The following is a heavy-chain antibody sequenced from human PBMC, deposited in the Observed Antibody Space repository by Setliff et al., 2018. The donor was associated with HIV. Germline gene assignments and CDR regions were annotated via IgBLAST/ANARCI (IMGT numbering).Heavy chain of an antibody. V-gene: IGHV4-4*09. J-gene: IGHJ5*02. CDR3: ARHSGVASPNWFDP. D-gene: IGHD3-10*01. CDR1: GGSISGHY. Sequence: SETLSLTCTVSGGSISGHYWSWFRQPPGRGLEWIGYIYSSGSTNFNPPLQSRVTISVDTSKNQFSLKLSSVTAADTAVYYCARHSGVASPNWFDPWGQGTLVTVSS. CDR2: IYSSGST.